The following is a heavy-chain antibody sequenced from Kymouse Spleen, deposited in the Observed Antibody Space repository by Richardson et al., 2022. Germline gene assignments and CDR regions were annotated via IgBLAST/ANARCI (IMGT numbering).Heavy chain of an antibody. CDR2: INHSGST. V-gene: IGHV4-34*01. J-gene: IGHJ6*02. CDR1: GGSFSGYY. Sequence: QVQLQQWGAGLLKPSETLSLTCAVYGGSFSGYYWSWIRQPPGKGLEWIGEINHSGSTNYNPSLKSRVTISVDTSKNQFSLKLSSVTAADTAVYYCARGGENWNYYYYYGMDVWGQGTTVTVSS. CDR3: ARGGENWNYYYYYGMDV. D-gene: IGHD1-1*01,IGHD1-20*01,IGHD1-7*01.